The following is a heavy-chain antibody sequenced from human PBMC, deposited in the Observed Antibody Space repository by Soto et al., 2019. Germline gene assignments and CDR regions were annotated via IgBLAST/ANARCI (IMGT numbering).Heavy chain of an antibody. CDR1: GGSFSGYY. D-gene: IGHD3-3*01. J-gene: IGHJ4*02. CDR3: ARALRFFPTI. Sequence: SLTCAVYGGSFSGYYWSWIRQPPGKGLEWIGEINHSGSTNYNPSLKSRVTISVDTSKNQFSLKLSSVTAADTAVYYCARALRFFPTIWGQGTLVTVSS. V-gene: IGHV4-34*01. CDR2: INHSGST.